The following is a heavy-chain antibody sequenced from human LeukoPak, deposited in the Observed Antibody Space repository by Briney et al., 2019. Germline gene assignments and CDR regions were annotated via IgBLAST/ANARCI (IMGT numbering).Heavy chain of an antibody. CDR2: MNQDGSER. J-gene: IGHJ3*02. V-gene: IGHV3-7*01. Sequence: PGGSLRLSCAAPGFSFNNYFMTWVRQAPGKGLEWVANMNQDGSERNYVDSVKGRFTISRDNAKNSLYLQMDSLRAEDTAVYYCATYIYSDGASFFHTFDIWGHGTMVSVSS. CDR1: GFSFNNYF. D-gene: IGHD2-21*01. CDR3: ATYIYSDGASFFHTFDI.